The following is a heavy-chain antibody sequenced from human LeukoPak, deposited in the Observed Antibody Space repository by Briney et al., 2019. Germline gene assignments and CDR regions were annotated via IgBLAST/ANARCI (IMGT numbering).Heavy chain of an antibody. CDR2: ISAYNGNT. CDR1: GFTFNGYY. J-gene: IGHJ5*02. Sequence: ASVKVSCKASGFTFNGYYIHFVRQAPGQGLEWMGWISAYNGNTNYAQKLQGRVTMTTDTSTSTAYMELRSLRSDDTAVYYCARDPAPTIPWGQGTLVTVSS. V-gene: IGHV1-18*01. D-gene: IGHD5-12*01. CDR3: ARDPAPTIP.